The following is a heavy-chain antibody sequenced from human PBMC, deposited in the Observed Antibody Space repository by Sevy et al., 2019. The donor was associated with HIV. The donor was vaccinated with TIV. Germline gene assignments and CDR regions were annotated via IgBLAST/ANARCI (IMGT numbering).Heavy chain of an antibody. Sequence: SETLSLTCTVSGGSISSSSYYWGWIRQPPGKGLEWIGSIYYSGSTYYNPSLKSRVTISVDTSKNQFSLKLSSVPAADTAVYYCARHTPTYYYDSSGPYAFDIWGQGTMVTVSS. V-gene: IGHV4-39*01. CDR3: ARHTPTYYYDSSGPYAFDI. D-gene: IGHD3-22*01. J-gene: IGHJ3*02. CDR2: IYYSGST. CDR1: GGSISSSSYY.